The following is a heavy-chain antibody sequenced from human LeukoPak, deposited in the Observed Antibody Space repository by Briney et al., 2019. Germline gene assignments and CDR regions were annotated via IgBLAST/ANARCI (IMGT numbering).Heavy chain of an antibody. J-gene: IGHJ4*02. D-gene: IGHD3-3*01. CDR3: ATPILSFWSGYYNY. CDR2: FDPEDGET. Sequence: GASVTVSCTVSGYTLTELSMHWVRQAPGKGLEWMGGFDPEDGETIYAQKFQGRVTMTEDTSTDTAYMELSSLRSEDTAVYYCATPILSFWSGYYNYWGQGTLVTVSS. CDR1: GYTLTELS. V-gene: IGHV1-24*01.